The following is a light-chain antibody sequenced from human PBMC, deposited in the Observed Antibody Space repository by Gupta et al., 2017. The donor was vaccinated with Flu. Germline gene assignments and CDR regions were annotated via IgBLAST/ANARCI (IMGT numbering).Light chain of an antibody. Sequence: QSALTQPRSVSGSPGQSVTISCTGTSNDVGDYHYVSWYQQFPGKVPKLIIYDVNQRPSGVPDRFSGSKSGNTASLNISGVQVEDEADYYCSSYAKHYILVFGGGTRLTVL. CDR1: SNDVGDYHY. J-gene: IGLJ3*02. CDR2: DVN. CDR3: SSYAKHYILV. V-gene: IGLV2-11*01.